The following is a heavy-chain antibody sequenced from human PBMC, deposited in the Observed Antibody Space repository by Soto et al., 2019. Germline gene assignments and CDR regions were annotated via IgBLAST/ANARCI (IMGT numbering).Heavy chain of an antibody. D-gene: IGHD3-10*01. CDR2: ISSSGSTI. CDR3: ARPYGSGSYYFDY. Sequence: GGSLRLSCAASGFTFSSYEMNWVRQAPGKGLEWVSYISSSGSTIYYADSVKGRFTISRDNAKNSLYLQMNSLRAEDTAVYYCARPYGSGSYYFDYWGQGTLVTVSS. J-gene: IGHJ4*02. CDR1: GFTFSSYE. V-gene: IGHV3-48*03.